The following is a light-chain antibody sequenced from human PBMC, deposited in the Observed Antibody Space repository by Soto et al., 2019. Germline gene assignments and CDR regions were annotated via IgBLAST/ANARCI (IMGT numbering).Light chain of an antibody. V-gene: IGKV2-28*01. Sequence: DIVMTQSPLSLPVTPGEPASISCRSSQTLLHSNGYNYLDWYLQKPGQSPQLLIFLGSNRASGVPDRFSGSGSGTDFTLKISRVEAEDVGAYYCLQALQTPWTFGPGTKVDIK. CDR3: LQALQTPWT. CDR1: QTLLHSNGYNY. J-gene: IGKJ3*01. CDR2: LGS.